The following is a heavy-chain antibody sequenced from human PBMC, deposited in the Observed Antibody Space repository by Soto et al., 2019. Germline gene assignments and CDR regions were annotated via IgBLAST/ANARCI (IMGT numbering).Heavy chain of an antibody. CDR3: VRVVAIPGYPDN. CDR1: GGTFSSYA. D-gene: IGHD5-12*01. V-gene: IGHV1-69*12. J-gene: IGHJ4*02. Sequence: QVQLVQSGAEVRQPASSVKVSCKTSGGTFSSYAISWVRQAPGQGLEWMGGIVPIVDTSTYAQKFQGRVTITADESTSTVYMELSSLRSDDTAGYYCVRVVAIPGYPDNWGQGTLVTGSS. CDR2: IVPIVDTS.